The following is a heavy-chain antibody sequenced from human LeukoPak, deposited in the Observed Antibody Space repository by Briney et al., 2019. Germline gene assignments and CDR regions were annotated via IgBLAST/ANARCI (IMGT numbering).Heavy chain of an antibody. Sequence: GGSLRLSCAASGFIFSSYGMHWVRQAPGKGLEWVANIKQDGSEKYYVDSVKGRFTISRDNAKNSLYLQMNSLRAEDTAVYYCARWKWWAATSSFDPWGQGTLVTVSS. D-gene: IGHD2-8*01. CDR3: ARWKWWAATSSFDP. V-gene: IGHV3-7*01. CDR1: GFIFSSYG. J-gene: IGHJ5*02. CDR2: IKQDGSEK.